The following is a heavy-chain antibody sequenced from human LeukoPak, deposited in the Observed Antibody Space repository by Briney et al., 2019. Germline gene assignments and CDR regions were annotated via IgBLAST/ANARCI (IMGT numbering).Heavy chain of an antibody. CDR1: GYSISSGYY. J-gene: IGHJ6*03. CDR2: IYYSGST. Sequence: SETLSLTCTVSGYSISSGYYWGWIRQPPGKGLEWIGSIYYSGSTYYNPSLKSRVTISVDTSKNQFSLKLSSVTAADTAVYYCARHRGIFWSGCEYCYYYYMDVWGKGTTVTVSS. D-gene: IGHD3-3*01. V-gene: IGHV4-38-2*02. CDR3: ARHRGIFWSGCEYCYYYYMDV.